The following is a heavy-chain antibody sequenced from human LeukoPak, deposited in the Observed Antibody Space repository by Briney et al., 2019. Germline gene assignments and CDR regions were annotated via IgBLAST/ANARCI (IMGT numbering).Heavy chain of an antibody. CDR2: ISSNGGST. V-gene: IGHV3-64*01. Sequence: GGSLRLSCAASGFTFSSYAMHWVRQAPGKGLEYVSVISSNGGSTYYANSVKGRFTISRDNSKNTLCLQMGSLRAEDMAVYYCARGGLLWFGELSGYWGQGTLVTVSS. CDR1: GFTFSSYA. CDR3: ARGGLLWFGELSGY. D-gene: IGHD3-10*01. J-gene: IGHJ4*02.